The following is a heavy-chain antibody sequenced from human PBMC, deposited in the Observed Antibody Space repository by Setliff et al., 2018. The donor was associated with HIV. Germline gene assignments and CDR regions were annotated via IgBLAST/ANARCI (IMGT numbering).Heavy chain of an antibody. V-gene: IGHV1-46*01. CDR3: TRIRAMVRGVTSYDAFDI. D-gene: IGHD3-10*01. Sequence: ASVKVSCKASGYTFTSYYMHWVRQAPGQGLEWMGIINPSGGSTSYAQKFQGRVTMTRNSSISTAYMELSSLRFDDTAVYYCTRIRAMVRGVTSYDAFDIWGQGTKVTVSS. J-gene: IGHJ3*02. CDR2: INPSGGST. CDR1: GYTFTSYY.